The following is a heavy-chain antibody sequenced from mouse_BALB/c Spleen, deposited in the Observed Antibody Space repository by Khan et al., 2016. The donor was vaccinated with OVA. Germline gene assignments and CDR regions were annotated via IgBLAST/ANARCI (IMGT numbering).Heavy chain of an antibody. CDR3: ARETLYRYGGGLAY. Sequence: VQLQESGPGLVQPSQSLSITCTVSGFSLTSYGVHWVRQSPGKGLEWLGVIWSGGSTDYNAAFISRLSISKDNSKSQVFFKMNSLQANDTAIYYCARETLYRYGGGLAYWGQGTLVTVSA. CDR2: IWSGGST. D-gene: IGHD2-14*01. V-gene: IGHV2-2*02. J-gene: IGHJ3*01. CDR1: GFSLTSYG.